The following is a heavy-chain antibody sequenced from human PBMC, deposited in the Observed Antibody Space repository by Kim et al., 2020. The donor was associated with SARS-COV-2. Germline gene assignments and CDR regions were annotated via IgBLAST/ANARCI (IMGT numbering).Heavy chain of an antibody. V-gene: IGHV1-69*13. CDR3: ARDQRTTVNYYYYYGMDV. D-gene: IGHD4-17*01. Sequence: SVKVSCKASGGTFSSYAISWVRQAPGQGLEWMGGTIPIFGTANYAQKFQGRVTITADESTSTAYMELSSLRSEDTAVYYCARDQRTTVNYYYYYGMDVWGQGTTVTVSS. CDR2: TIPIFGTA. J-gene: IGHJ6*02. CDR1: GGTFSSYA.